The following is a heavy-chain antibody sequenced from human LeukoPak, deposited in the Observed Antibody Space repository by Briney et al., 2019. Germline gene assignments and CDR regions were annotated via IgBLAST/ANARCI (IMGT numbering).Heavy chain of an antibody. V-gene: IGHV3-21*01. CDR1: GFTFSSYS. CDR3: ARDLKQQLVRSYYYYYMDV. CDR2: ISSSSSYI. Sequence: PGGSLRLSCAASGFTFSSYSMNWVRQAPGKGLEWVSSISSSSSYIYYADSVKGRFTISRDNAKNSLYLQMNSLRAEDTAVYYCARDLKQQLVRSYYYYYMDVWGKGTTVTISS. D-gene: IGHD6-13*01. J-gene: IGHJ6*03.